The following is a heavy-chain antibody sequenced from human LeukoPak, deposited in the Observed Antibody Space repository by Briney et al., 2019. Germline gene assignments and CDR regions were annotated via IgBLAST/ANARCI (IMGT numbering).Heavy chain of an antibody. J-gene: IGHJ3*02. D-gene: IGHD6-13*01. Sequence: PSETLSLTCTVSGGSISSSSYYWGWIRQPPGKGLEWIGSIYYSGSTYYNPSLNSRVSISLDKSKNQFSLKLRSVTAADTAVYYCARNGPTAAGAFDIWGQGTPVTVSS. CDR3: ARNGPTAAGAFDI. CDR1: GGSISSSSYY. V-gene: IGHV4-39*07. CDR2: IYYSGST.